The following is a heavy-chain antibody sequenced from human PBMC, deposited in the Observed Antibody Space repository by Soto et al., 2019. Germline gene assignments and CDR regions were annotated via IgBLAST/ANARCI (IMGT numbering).Heavy chain of an antibody. CDR3: AKDTPGSGRYLYFQH. Sequence: GGSLRLSCAASGFTVSSNYMSWVRQAPGKGLEWVSAISGSGAGTYYADSVKGRFTISRDNSKNTLYLQMNSLRAEDTAVYYCAKDTPGSGRYLYFQHWGQGTLVTVSS. V-gene: IGHV3-23*01. J-gene: IGHJ1*01. D-gene: IGHD6-19*01. CDR2: ISGSGAGT. CDR1: GFTVSSNY.